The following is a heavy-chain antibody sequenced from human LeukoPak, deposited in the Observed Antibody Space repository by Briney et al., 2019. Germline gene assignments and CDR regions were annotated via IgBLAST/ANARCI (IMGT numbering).Heavy chain of an antibody. D-gene: IGHD7-27*01. CDR2: ISSSSSYI. V-gene: IGHV3-21*01. CDR3: ARDTGDDEACDI. CDR1: GFTFSSYS. J-gene: IGHJ3*02. Sequence: GGSLRLSCAASGFTFSSYSMNWVRQAPGKGLEWVSSISSSSSYIYYADSVKGRFTISRDNAKNSLYLQMNSLRAEDTAVYYCARDTGDDEACDIWGQGTMVTVSS.